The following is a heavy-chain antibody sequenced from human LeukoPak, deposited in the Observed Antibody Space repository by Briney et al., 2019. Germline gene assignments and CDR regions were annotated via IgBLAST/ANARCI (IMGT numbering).Heavy chain of an antibody. Sequence: GGSLRLSCAASGFTFGTYAMTWVRQAPGKGVEWVASISGSGDSRYYADSVKGRFTVSRDNSKNTVYLQMNSLRAEDTAVYSCAIDRAGSCYSTIVYWGQGTLVTVSS. J-gene: IGHJ4*02. CDR3: AIDRAGSCYSTIVY. CDR1: GFTFGTYA. CDR2: ISGSGDSR. D-gene: IGHD3-22*01. V-gene: IGHV3-23*01.